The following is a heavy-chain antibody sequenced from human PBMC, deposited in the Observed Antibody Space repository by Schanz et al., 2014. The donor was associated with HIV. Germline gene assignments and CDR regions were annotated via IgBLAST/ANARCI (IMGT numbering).Heavy chain of an antibody. CDR3: ATTWRAMYGELDY. V-gene: IGHV3-33*03. J-gene: IGHJ4*02. CDR1: GFIFSSYG. D-gene: IGHD4-17*01. Sequence: QVQLVESGGGVVQPGRSLRLSCAASGFIFSSYGIHWVRQAPGKGLEWVTAIWHDGSKTSYADSVKGRFTISRDNAKNSLYLQMTSLRVEDTAVYYCATTWRAMYGELDYWGQGTLVTVSS. CDR2: IWHDGSKT.